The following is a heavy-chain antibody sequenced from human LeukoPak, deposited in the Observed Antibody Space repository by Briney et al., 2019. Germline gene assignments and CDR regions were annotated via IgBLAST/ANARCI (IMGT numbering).Heavy chain of an antibody. CDR3: TRHKPRTMVRGVIIEPYDSSPAAFDI. V-gene: IGHV3-73*01. Sequence: GGSLRLSCAASGSTFSGSAMHWVRQASGKGLEWVGRIRSKANSYATAYAASVKGRFTISRDDSKNTAYLQMNSLKTEDTAVYYCTRHKPRTMVRGVIIEPYDSSPAAFDIWGQGTMVTVSS. CDR2: IRSKANSYAT. CDR1: GSTFSGSA. J-gene: IGHJ3*02. D-gene: IGHD3-10*01.